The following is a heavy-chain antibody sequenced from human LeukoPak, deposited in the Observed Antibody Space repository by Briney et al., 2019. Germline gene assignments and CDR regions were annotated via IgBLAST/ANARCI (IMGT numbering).Heavy chain of an antibody. CDR1: GYTFTGYY. D-gene: IGHD3-22*01. Sequence: GASVKVSYKASGYTFTGYYMHWVRQAPGQGLEWMGWINPNSGGTNYAQKFQGRVTMTRDTSISTAYMELSRLRSDDTAVYYCARDQYYDSAKGPRPFDYWGQGTLVTVSS. J-gene: IGHJ4*02. CDR2: INPNSGGT. V-gene: IGHV1-2*02. CDR3: ARDQYYDSAKGPRPFDY.